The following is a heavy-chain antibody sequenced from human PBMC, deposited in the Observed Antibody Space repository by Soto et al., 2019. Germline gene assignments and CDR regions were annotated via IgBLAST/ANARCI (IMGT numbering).Heavy chain of an antibody. D-gene: IGHD6-13*01. J-gene: IGHJ5*02. CDR1: GDSVSSNSAA. CDR3: ASGSPPAAGYNWFDP. CDR2: TYYRSNWYN. V-gene: IGHV6-1*01. Sequence: SPTLSLTCAISGDSVSSNSAAWNWIRQSPSRGLEWLGRTYYRSNWYNDYAVSVKSRITINPDTSKNQFSLQLNSVTPEDTAVYYCASGSPPAAGYNWFDPWGQGTLVTVSS.